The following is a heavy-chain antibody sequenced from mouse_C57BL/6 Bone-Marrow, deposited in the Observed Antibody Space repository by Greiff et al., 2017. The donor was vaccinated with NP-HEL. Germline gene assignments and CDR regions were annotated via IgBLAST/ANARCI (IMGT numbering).Heavy chain of an antibody. V-gene: IGHV5-4*01. D-gene: IGHD4-1*01. Sequence: EVQVVESGGGLVKPGGSLKLSCAASGFTFSSYAMSWVRQTPEKRLEWVATISDGGSYTYYPDNVKGRFTISRDNAKNNLYLQMSHLKSEDTAMYYCAREVGPAYWGQGTLVTVSA. CDR1: GFTFSSYA. J-gene: IGHJ3*01. CDR3: AREVGPAY. CDR2: ISDGGSYT.